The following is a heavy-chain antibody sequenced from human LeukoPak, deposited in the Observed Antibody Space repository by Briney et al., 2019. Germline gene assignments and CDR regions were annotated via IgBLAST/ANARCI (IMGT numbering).Heavy chain of an antibody. Sequence: SETLSLTCTVSGGSISSSSYYWGWIRQPPGTGLEWLGSIYYSGSTYYNPSLKSRVTISVDTSKNQFSLKLSSVTAADTAVYYCARLRYPDRYYFDYWGQGTLVTVSS. CDR1: GGSISSSSYY. V-gene: IGHV4-39*01. CDR2: IYYSGST. D-gene: IGHD4-17*01. J-gene: IGHJ4*02. CDR3: ARLRYPDRYYFDY.